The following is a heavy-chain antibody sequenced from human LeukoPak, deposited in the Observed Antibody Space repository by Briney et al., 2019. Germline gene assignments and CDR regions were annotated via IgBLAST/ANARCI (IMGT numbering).Heavy chain of an antibody. CDR1: GYTFTGYY. D-gene: IGHD1-26*01. CDR3: AREGAQYY. Sequence: GSVTVSCKASGYTFTGYYIHWVRQAPGQGLEWMGWINPNSGGTNYAQKFQGRVTMTRETAISTAYMEVSRLKSDDTAVYYCAREGAQYYWGQGTLVTVSS. CDR2: INPNSGGT. J-gene: IGHJ4*02. V-gene: IGHV1-2*02.